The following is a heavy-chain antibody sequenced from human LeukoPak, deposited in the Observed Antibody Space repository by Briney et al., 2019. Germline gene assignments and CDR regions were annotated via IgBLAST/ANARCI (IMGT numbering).Heavy chain of an antibody. D-gene: IGHD3-16*01. V-gene: IGHV3-53*01. CDR2: LYSDGTT. CDR1: GFIVSSNY. J-gene: IGHJ4*02. Sequence: PGGSLRLSCTASGFIVSSNYMNWVRQAPGKGLEWVSVLYSDGTTYYADSVKGRFTISRDISKNTLYLQINNLRAEDTAVYYCARGGGYYAIDYWGQGTLVTVSS. CDR3: ARGGGYYAIDY.